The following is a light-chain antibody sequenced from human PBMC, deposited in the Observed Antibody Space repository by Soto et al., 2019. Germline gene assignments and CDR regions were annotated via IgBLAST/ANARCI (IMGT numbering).Light chain of an antibody. CDR2: AAS. V-gene: IGKV1-39*01. J-gene: IGKJ2*01. CDR1: QSISSY. Sequence: DIQMTQPPSSLSAPVGDRVTITCRASQSISSYLNWYQQKPGKAPKLLIYAASSLQRGDPSRLSGSGSGTDFTLTISSLQPEDFATYYCQQSYSTPRTFGQGTKLEIK. CDR3: QQSYSTPRT.